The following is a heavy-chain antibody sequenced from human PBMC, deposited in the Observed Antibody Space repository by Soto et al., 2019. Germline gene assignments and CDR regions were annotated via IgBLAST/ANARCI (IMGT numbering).Heavy chain of an antibody. CDR3: ARDKGIAAAAWFDP. D-gene: IGHD6-13*01. V-gene: IGHV4-4*07. CDR2: IYTSGST. J-gene: IGHJ5*02. CDR1: GGSISSYY. Sequence: SETLSLTCTVSGGSISSYYWSWIRQPAGKGLEWIGRIYTSGSTNYNPSLTSRVTMSVDTSKNQFSLKLSSVTAADTAVYYCARDKGIAAAAWFDPWGQGTLVTVSS.